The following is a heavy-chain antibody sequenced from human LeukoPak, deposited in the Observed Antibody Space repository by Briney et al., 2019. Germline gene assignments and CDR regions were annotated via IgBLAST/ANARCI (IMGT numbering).Heavy chain of an antibody. CDR2: INPNSGGT. Sequence: GASVKVSCKASGYTFTGYYMLWVRQAPAQGLECMGRINPNSGGTNYAQKFQGRGTMTRDTSISTAYKELSRLKSDDTAVYYCAREVAYSSGWYARIFVGNFDYWGQGTLVTVSS. J-gene: IGHJ4*02. CDR1: GYTFTGYY. V-gene: IGHV1-2*06. CDR3: AREVAYSSGWYARIFVGNFDY. D-gene: IGHD6-19*01.